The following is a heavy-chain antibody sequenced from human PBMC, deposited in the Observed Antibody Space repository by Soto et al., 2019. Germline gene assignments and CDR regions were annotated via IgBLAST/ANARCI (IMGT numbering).Heavy chain of an antibody. CDR3: AKDSQNLQFYYYYYMDV. J-gene: IGHJ6*03. Sequence: GGSLRLSCAASGFTFSSYAMSWVRQAPGKGLEWVSAISGSGGSTYYADSVKGRFTIPRDNSKNTLYLQINSLRAEDTAVYYCAKDSQNLQFYYYYYMDVWGKGTTVTVS. CDR2: ISGSGGST. CDR1: GFTFSSYA. V-gene: IGHV3-23*01. D-gene: IGHD1-1*01.